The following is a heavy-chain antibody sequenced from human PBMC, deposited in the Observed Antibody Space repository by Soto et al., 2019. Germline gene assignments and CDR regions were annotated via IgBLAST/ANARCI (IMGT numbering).Heavy chain of an antibody. J-gene: IGHJ6*02. CDR3: ARCGLDYGMDV. CDR2: FYPTGKT. D-gene: IGHD3-16*01. Sequence: QVQLQESGPGLVKPSETLSLTCTVSGGSISSYYWCWTRQPAGKGLERIGRFYPTGKTNYNPSLQSRLTMSADTSRNQFSLNLTSVTAADTAVYYCARCGLDYGMDVWGQGTTVTVSS. V-gene: IGHV4-4*07. CDR1: GGSISSYY.